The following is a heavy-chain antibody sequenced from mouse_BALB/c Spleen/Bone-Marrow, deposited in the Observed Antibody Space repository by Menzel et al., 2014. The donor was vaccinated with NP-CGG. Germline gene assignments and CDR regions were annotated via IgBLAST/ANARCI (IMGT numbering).Heavy chain of an antibody. CDR2: INPYNGGT. V-gene: IGHV1-18*01. CDR1: GYSFTGYT. CDR3: ARGDYYGYAREY. J-gene: IGHJ4*01. D-gene: IGHD1-1*01. Sequence: VHVKQSGPELVKPGASMKISCKASGYSFTGYTMNWVKQSHGKNLEWIGLINPYNGGTSYSQKFKGKATLTVDKSSSTAYMELLSLTSEDSAVYYCARGDYYGYAREYWGQGTSVTVSS.